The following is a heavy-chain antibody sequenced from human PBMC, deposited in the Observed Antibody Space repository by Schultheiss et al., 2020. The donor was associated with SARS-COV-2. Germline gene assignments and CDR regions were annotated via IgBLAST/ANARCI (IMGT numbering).Heavy chain of an antibody. CDR2: ISGSGGST. CDR3: ARDRPNYDFWSGYTDY. J-gene: IGHJ4*02. V-gene: IGHV3-23*01. Sequence: GGSLRLSCAASGFTFSSYAMSWVRQAPGKGLEWVSAISGSGGSTYYADSVKGRFTISRDNSKNTLYLQMNSLRAEDTAVYYCARDRPNYDFWSGYTDYWGQGTLVTVSS. CDR1: GFTFSSYA. D-gene: IGHD3-3*01.